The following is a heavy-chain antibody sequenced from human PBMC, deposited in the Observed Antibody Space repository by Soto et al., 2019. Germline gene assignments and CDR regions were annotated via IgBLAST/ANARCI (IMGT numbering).Heavy chain of an antibody. CDR2: ISAYNGNT. V-gene: IGHV1-18*01. CDR3: ARDRGVAPPVAGNTHSYDCLDA. CDR1: GYRFTNYG. J-gene: IGHJ6*03. D-gene: IGHD6-19*01. Sequence: QDRLVQSGVEVKKPGASVRVSCKASGYRFTNYGITWVRQAPGQGSEWKGWISAYNGNTNYAQKCQGRLTLTTYASTSTAYLELRSLRSADTAVYYRARDRGVAPPVAGNTHSYDCLDAWGKGTTVTLSS.